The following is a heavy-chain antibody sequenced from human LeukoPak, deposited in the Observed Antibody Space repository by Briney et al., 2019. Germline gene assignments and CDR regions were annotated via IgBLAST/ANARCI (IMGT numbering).Heavy chain of an antibody. D-gene: IGHD3-22*01. CDR3: HTYYYDSSGYYRHWYFDL. V-gene: IGHV4-39*01. CDR2: IYYSGST. Sequence: SETLSLTCTVSGGSISSSSYYWGWIRQPPGKGLEWIGSIYYSGSTYYNPSLKSRVTISVDTPKNQFSLKLSSVTAADTAVYYCHTYYYDSSGYYRHWYFDLWGRGTLVTVSS. CDR1: GGSISSSSYY. J-gene: IGHJ2*01.